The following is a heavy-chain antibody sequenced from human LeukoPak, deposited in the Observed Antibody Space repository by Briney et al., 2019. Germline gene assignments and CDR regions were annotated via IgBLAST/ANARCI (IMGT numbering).Heavy chain of an antibody. CDR2: FDPEDGET. CDR1: GYTLTELS. CDR3: ATLSHSFGYLSNFDY. V-gene: IGHV1-24*01. Sequence: ASVKVSCKVSGYTLTELSIHWVRQAPGKGLEWMGGFDPEDGETIYAQKFQGRVTMTEDTSTDTAYMELSSLRSEDTAVYYCATLSHSFGYLSNFDYWGQGTLVTVSS. J-gene: IGHJ4*02. D-gene: IGHD5-18*01.